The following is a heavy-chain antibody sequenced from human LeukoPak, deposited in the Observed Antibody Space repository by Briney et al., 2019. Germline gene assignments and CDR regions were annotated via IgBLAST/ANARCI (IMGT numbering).Heavy chain of an antibody. D-gene: IGHD7-27*01. CDR2: ISSSGSTI. V-gene: IGHV3-48*03. CDR3: ARDGAYLGGAFDI. Sequence: GGSLRLSCAASGFTFSSYEMNWVRQAPGKGLEWVSYISSSGSTIYYADSVKGRFTISRDNAKNSLYLQMNSLRAEDTAVYYCARDGAYLGGAFDIWGQGTMVTVSS. J-gene: IGHJ3*02. CDR1: GFTFSSYE.